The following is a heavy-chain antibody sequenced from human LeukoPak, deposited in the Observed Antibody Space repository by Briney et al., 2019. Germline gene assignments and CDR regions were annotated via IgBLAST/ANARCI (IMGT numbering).Heavy chain of an antibody. CDR3: TRGGDYGGKVPT. Sequence: GGSLRLSCAASGFTFSSFAMHWVRQAPGKGLEWVAVISDDGSNKYNADSVKGRFNISRDNSKNTLYLQMNSLRAEDTAVYYCTRGGDYGGKVPTWGQGTLVTVSS. D-gene: IGHD4-23*01. J-gene: IGHJ5*02. V-gene: IGHV3-30-3*01. CDR2: ISDDGSNK. CDR1: GFTFSSFA.